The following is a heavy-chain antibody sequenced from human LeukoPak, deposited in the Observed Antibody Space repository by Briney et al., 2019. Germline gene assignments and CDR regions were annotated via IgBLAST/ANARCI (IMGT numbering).Heavy chain of an antibody. V-gene: IGHV3-30*02. CDR2: IRYDGSNK. CDR1: GLTFSDYY. CDR3: AKDTADSSGYYYDGNWFDP. Sequence: GGSLRLSCAASGLTFSDYYMSWIRQAPGKGLEWVAFIRYDGSNKYYADSVKGRFTISRDNSKNTLYLQMNSLRAEDTAVYYCAKDTADSSGYYYDGNWFDPWGQGTLVTVSS. J-gene: IGHJ5*02. D-gene: IGHD3-22*01.